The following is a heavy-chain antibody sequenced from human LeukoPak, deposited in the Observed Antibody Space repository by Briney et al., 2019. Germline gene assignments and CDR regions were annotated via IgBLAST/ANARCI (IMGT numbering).Heavy chain of an antibody. CDR2: INHSGST. CDR1: GGSFSGYY. J-gene: IGHJ5*02. V-gene: IGHV4-34*01. Sequence: SETLSLTCAVYGGSFSGYYWSWIRQPPGKGLGWIGEINHSGSTNYNPSLKSRVTISVDTSNNKFSLKLSSVTAADTAVYYCARGWRYYGSGSYCWFDPWGQGTLVTVSS. CDR3: ARGWRYYGSGSYCWFDP. D-gene: IGHD3-10*01.